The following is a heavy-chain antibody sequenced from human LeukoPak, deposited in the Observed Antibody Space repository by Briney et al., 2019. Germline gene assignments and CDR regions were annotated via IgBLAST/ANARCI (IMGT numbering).Heavy chain of an antibody. CDR3: ARDPSPIGSSWGTYDY. V-gene: IGHV3-20*04. CDR1: GFTFYDYG. D-gene: IGHD6-13*01. Sequence: GGSLRLSCAASGFTFYDYGMSWVRQAPGKGLEWVSGINWNGGSTGYADSVKGRFTISRDNAKNSLYLQMNSLRAEDTALYYCARDPSPIGSSWGTYDYWGQGTLVPVSS. CDR2: INWNGGST. J-gene: IGHJ4*02.